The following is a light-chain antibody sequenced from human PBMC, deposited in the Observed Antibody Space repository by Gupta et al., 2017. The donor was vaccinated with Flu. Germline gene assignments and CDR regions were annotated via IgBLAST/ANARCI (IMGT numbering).Light chain of an antibody. V-gene: IGKV1-39*01. CDR2: ART. Sequence: DIQMTQSPSSLSASVGDRVTVACRASQTVETYLNWYQHKPGRAPQLLIYARTTLQSGVPSRFSDAAYGTDFTLTISDLQPEDSATYYCQQSDYMPRTFGQGTRVEI. CDR3: QQSDYMPRT. CDR1: QTVETY. J-gene: IGKJ1*01.